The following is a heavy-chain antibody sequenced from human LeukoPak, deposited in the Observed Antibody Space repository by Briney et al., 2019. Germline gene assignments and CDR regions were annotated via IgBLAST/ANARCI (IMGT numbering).Heavy chain of an antibody. CDR2: IRYDGSNK. V-gene: IGHV3-30*02. D-gene: IGHD6-13*01. CDR3: AKDVLRTGSTGLFDY. Sequence: GGSLRLSCAASGFTFSSYGMHWVRQAPGKGLEWVAFIRYDGSNKYYADSVKGRFTISRDNSKNTLYLQMNSLRAEDTAVYYCAKDVLRTGSTGLFDYWGQGTLVTVSS. CDR1: GFTFSSYG. J-gene: IGHJ4*02.